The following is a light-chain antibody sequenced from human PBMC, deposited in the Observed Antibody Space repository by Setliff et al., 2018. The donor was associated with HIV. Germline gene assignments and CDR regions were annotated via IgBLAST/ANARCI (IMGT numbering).Light chain of an antibody. CDR1: SSDVGGYNY. CDR2: EVT. V-gene: IGLV2-14*01. CDR3: SSYTNSNSYV. J-gene: IGLJ1*01. Sequence: QSALTQPASVSGSPGQSITMSCTGTSSDVGGYNYVSWYQHHPGKAPKLMIYEVTNRPSGVSSRFSGSKSGNTASLTIFGPQAEDEADYYCSSYTNSNSYVFGTGTKVTVL.